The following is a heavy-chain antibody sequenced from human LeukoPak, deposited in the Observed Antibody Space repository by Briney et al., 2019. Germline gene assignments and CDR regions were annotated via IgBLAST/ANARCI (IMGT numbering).Heavy chain of an antibody. V-gene: IGHV3-72*01. D-gene: IGHD3-22*01. Sequence: GGSLRLSCAASGFTFSDHYMDWVRQAPGKGLEWVGRTRNKANSYTTEYAASVKGRFTISRDDSKNSLYLQMNSLKTEDTAVYYCARVTDYYDSSGYYLIDYWGQGTLVTVSS. CDR1: GFTFSDHY. CDR2: TRNKANSYTT. CDR3: ARVTDYYDSSGYYLIDY. J-gene: IGHJ4*02.